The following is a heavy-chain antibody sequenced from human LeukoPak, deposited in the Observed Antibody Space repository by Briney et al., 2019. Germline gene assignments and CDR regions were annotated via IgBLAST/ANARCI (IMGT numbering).Heavy chain of an antibody. CDR1: GGTFSSYA. V-gene: IGHV1-69*05. Sequence: SVKVSCKASGGTFSSYAISWVRQAPGQGLEGMGRIIPIFGTANYAQKFQGRVTITTDESTSPASMELSSLRSEDTAVYYCARDVDIVATICAFDIWGQGTMVTVSS. J-gene: IGHJ3*02. CDR2: IIPIFGTA. CDR3: ARDVDIVATICAFDI. D-gene: IGHD5-12*01.